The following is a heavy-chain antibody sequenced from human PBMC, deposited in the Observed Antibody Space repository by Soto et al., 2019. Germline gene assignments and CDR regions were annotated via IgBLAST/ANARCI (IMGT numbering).Heavy chain of an antibody. Sequence: SETLSLTCTVSGGSISSYYWSWIRQPPGKGLEWIGYTYYDGSANYNPSLKSRVTISGDTSKNQFSLKLSSVTAADTAVYYCARDAYCGGDCLNWFDPWGQGTLVTVSS. J-gene: IGHJ5*02. D-gene: IGHD2-21*02. CDR3: ARDAYCGGDCLNWFDP. V-gene: IGHV4-59*01. CDR1: GGSISSYY. CDR2: TYYDGSA.